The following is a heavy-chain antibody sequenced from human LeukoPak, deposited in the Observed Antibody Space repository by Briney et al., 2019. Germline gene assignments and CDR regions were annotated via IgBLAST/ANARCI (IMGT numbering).Heavy chain of an antibody. J-gene: IGHJ4*02. CDR1: GGSISSYY. D-gene: IGHD3-3*01. Sequence: PSETLSLTCTVSGGSISSYYWSWIRQPAGKGLEWIGRIYTGGSTNYNPSLKSRVTMSVDTSKNQFSLKLSSVTAADTAVYYCARAGTIFGPYYFDYWGQGTLVTVSS. V-gene: IGHV4-4*07. CDR3: ARAGTIFGPYYFDY. CDR2: IYTGGST.